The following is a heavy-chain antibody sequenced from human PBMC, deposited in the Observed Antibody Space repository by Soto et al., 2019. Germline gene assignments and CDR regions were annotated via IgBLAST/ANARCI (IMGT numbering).Heavy chain of an antibody. CDR1: GFTFSSYA. Sequence: GGSLRLSCAASGFTFSSYAMSWVRQAPGKGLEWVSALSGSGGSTYYADSVKGRLTISRDNSKNTLYLQMNSLRAEDTAVYYCAKTVYYDFWSGPSRFDYWGQGTLVTVSS. CDR2: LSGSGGST. V-gene: IGHV3-23*01. D-gene: IGHD3-3*01. J-gene: IGHJ4*02. CDR3: AKTVYYDFWSGPSRFDY.